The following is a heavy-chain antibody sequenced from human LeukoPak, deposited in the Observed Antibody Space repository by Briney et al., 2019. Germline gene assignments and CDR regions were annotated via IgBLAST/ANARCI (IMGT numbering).Heavy chain of an antibody. V-gene: IGHV4-39*07. D-gene: IGHD6-19*01. CDR3: ASSGAVAGWFDP. Sequence: PSETLSLTCTVSGGSISSSSYYWGWIRQPPGKGLEWIGSIYYSGSTYYNPSLKSRVTISVDTSKNQFSLKLSSVTAADTAVYYCASSGAVAGWFDPWGQGTLVTVSS. CDR2: IYYSGST. J-gene: IGHJ5*02. CDR1: GGSISSSSYY.